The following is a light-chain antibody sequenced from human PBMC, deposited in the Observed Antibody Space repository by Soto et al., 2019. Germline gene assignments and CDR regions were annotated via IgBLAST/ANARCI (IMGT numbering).Light chain of an antibody. CDR1: QSVDSNY. CDR3: QRYGSSPPIT. J-gene: IGKJ5*01. V-gene: IGKV3-20*01. CDR2: GAS. Sequence: DIVLTQSPGTLSLSPGEEATLSCRASQSVDSNYLAWYQQKPGQTPRLIIYGASGRADGIPHRFSGSGFGTDFTLTISKVEPEDFAVYYCQRYGSSPPITFGQGTRLEIK.